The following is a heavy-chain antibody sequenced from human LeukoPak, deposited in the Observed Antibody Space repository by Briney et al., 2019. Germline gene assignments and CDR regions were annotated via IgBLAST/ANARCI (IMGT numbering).Heavy chain of an antibody. D-gene: IGHD5-24*01. CDR1: GYTFTSYG. V-gene: IGHV1-18*01. CDR2: ISAYNGNT. Sequence: ASVKVSCKASGYTFTSYGISWVRQAPGQGLEWMGWISAYNGNTNYAQKLQGRVTMAEDTSTDTAYMELSSLRSEDTAVYYCATAVVGYNLDYWGQGTLVTVSS. CDR3: ATAVVGYNLDY. J-gene: IGHJ4*02.